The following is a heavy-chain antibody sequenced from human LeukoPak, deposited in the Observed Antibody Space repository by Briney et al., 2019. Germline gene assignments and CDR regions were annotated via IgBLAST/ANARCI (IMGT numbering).Heavy chain of an antibody. D-gene: IGHD1-14*01. J-gene: IGHJ4*02. CDR2: ISGSGGST. V-gene: IGHV3-23*01. CDR1: GFTFSSYA. CDR3: AKYPQPSYFDY. Sequence: GGSLRLSCAASGFTFSSYAMSWVRQTPGKGLEWVSAISGSGGSTYYADSVKGRFTISRDNSKNTLYLQMDSLRAEDTAVYYRAKYPQPSYFDYWGQGTLVTVSS.